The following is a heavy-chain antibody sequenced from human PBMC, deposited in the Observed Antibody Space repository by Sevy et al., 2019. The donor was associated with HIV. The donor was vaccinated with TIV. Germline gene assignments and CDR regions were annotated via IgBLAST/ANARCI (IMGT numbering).Heavy chain of an antibody. J-gene: IGHJ4*02. V-gene: IGHV1-8*01. D-gene: IGHD2-21*02. CDR1: GYTFTDYD. Sequence: ASVKVSCKASGYTFTDYDITWVRQVTGQGLEWVGWMNPNSGHTAYTENFQGRVSTTRDTSISTAYMELSSLRSEDTAVYYCAKLASCGGDCYYFDFWGQGTLVTVSS. CDR2: MNPNSGHT. CDR3: AKLASCGGDCYYFDF.